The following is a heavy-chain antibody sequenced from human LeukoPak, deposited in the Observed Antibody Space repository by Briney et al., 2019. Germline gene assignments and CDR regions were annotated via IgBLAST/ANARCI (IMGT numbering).Heavy chain of an antibody. V-gene: IGHV4-34*01. D-gene: IGHD3-22*01. CDR1: GGSFSGYY. CDR3: ARPRGGTSGYQYFQH. Sequence: SETLSLTCAVYGGSFSGYYWSWIRRPPGKGLEWIGEINHSGSTNYNPSLKSRVTISVDTSKNQFSLKLSSVTAADTAVYYCARPRGGTSGYQYFQHWGQGTLVTVSS. CDR2: INHSGST. J-gene: IGHJ1*01.